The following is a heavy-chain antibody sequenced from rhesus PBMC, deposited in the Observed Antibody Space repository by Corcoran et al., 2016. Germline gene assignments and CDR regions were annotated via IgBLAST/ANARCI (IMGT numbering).Heavy chain of an antibody. D-gene: IGHD2-15*01. CDR3: ASTDCSNSDCSSGDF. CDR1: GGSISSNYW. J-gene: IGHJ4*01. CDR2: FYGGGGNT. Sequence: QMQLQESGPAVVKPSETLSLTCAVSGGSISSNYWWSWIRQSPGKGLEWIGGFYGGGGNTEDNPCLKSRVSISTDTSKNQVSLKVTSVTAADTAVYYCASTDCSNSDCSSGDFWGQGVLVTVSS. V-gene: IGHV4-93*01.